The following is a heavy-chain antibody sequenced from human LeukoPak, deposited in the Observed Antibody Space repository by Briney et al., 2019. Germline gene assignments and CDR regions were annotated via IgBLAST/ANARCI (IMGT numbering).Heavy chain of an antibody. D-gene: IGHD6-19*01. V-gene: IGHV3-23*01. J-gene: IGHJ4*02. CDR1: GFAFSRQD. CDR3: AKDARRSSGWFFFDH. Sequence: GGSLRLSCAASGFAFSRQDMGWVRQAPGKGLEWVSGIRDSGDRPYYAVSVKGRLTISRDNSKNTLYLQMNSLRVEDTAVYYCAKDARRSSGWFFFDHWGQGTLVTVSS. CDR2: IRDSGDRP.